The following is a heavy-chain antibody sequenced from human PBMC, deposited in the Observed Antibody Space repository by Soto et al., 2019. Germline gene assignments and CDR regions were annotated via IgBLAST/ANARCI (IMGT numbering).Heavy chain of an antibody. CDR1: GYTFTSYY. CDR3: ASLDYYDSSGKDRYYYYGMDV. Sequence: QVQLVQSGAEVKKPGASVKVSCKASGYTFTSYYMHWVRQAPGQGLEWMGIINPSGGSTSYAQKFQGRVTRTRDASTSTGYMEPSSLRSEDTAVYYCASLDYYDSSGKDRYYYYGMDVWGQGTTVTVSS. V-gene: IGHV1-46*01. J-gene: IGHJ6*02. D-gene: IGHD3-22*01. CDR2: INPSGGST.